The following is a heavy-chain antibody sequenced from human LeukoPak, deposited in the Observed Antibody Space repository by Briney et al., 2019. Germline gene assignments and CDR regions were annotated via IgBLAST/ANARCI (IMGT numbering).Heavy chain of an antibody. Sequence: PSETLSLTCTVSGGSISSYYWSWIRQPPGKGLEWMGYIYYSGSTNYKPSLKSRVTISVDTSKNQFSLKLSSVTAADTAVYYCARVKDDYIWGSYRSVYYYYMDVWGKGTTVTVSS. CDR2: IYYSGST. CDR3: ARVKDDYIWGSYRSVYYYYMDV. V-gene: IGHV4-59*01. D-gene: IGHD3-16*02. CDR1: GGSISSYY. J-gene: IGHJ6*03.